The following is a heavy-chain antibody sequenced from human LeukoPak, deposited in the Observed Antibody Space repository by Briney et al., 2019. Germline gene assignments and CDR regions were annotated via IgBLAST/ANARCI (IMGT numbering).Heavy chain of an antibody. D-gene: IGHD3-22*01. V-gene: IGHV4-34*01. Sequence: SETLSLTCAVYGGSFSGYYWSWIRQPPGKGLEWIGEINHSGGTNYNPSLKSRVTISVDTSKNQFSLKPSSVTAADTAVYYCARNYYYDSSGYYYWGQGTLVTVSS. CDR1: GGSFSGYY. CDR3: ARNYYYDSSGYYY. CDR2: INHSGGT. J-gene: IGHJ4*02.